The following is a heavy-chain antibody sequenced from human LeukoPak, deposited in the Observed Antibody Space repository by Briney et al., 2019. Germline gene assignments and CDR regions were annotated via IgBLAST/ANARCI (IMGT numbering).Heavy chain of an antibody. CDR3: ARDAGYCSSTSCYPGWFDP. J-gene: IGHJ5*02. CDR2: IIPIFGTA. Sequence: GASVKVSCKASGGTFSSYAISWVRQAPGQGLEWMGGIIPIFGTANYAQKFQGRVTITADKSTSTAHMELSSLRSEDTAVYYCARDAGYCSSTSCYPGWFDPWGQGTLVTVSS. D-gene: IGHD2-2*01. V-gene: IGHV1-69*06. CDR1: GGTFSSYA.